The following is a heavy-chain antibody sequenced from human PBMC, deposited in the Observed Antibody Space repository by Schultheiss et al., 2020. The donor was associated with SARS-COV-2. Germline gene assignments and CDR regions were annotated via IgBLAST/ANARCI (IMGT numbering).Heavy chain of an antibody. D-gene: IGHD2-2*01. J-gene: IGHJ6*02. V-gene: IGHV1-69*05. CDR2: IIPIFGTA. CDR1: GGSFSSYA. Sequence: SVKVSCKASGGSFSSYAISWVRQAPGQGLEWMGGIIPIFGTANYAQKFQGRVTMTTDTSTSTAYMELSSLRSEDTAVYYCASTLREYQLLTHYYYYGMDVWGQGTTVTVSS. CDR3: ASTLREYQLLTHYYYYGMDV.